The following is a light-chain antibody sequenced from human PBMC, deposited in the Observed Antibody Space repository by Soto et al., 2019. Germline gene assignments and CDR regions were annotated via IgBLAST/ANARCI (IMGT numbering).Light chain of an antibody. CDR2: DTS. CDR3: QQRYNWPIT. Sequence: EIVFTQSPATLSLSPGERATLSCRASQSVNNYLVWYQQKHGQAPRLLIYDTSNRATGIPARFSGSGSGTDLTITVSSLEPEDCEVDEGQQRYNWPITFGQGTRLEIK. CDR1: QSVNNY. J-gene: IGKJ5*01. V-gene: IGKV3-11*01.